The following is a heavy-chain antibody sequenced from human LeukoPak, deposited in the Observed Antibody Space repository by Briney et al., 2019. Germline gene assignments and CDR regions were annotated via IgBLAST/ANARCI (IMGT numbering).Heavy chain of an antibody. V-gene: IGHV3-21*01. J-gene: IGHJ4*02. CDR1: GFTFSSYE. D-gene: IGHD5-12*01. CDR2: IRGSSNYV. CDR3: ARLDISAWFSDY. Sequence: GGSLRLSCAASGFTFSSYEMNWVRQAPGKGLEWVSSIRGSSNYVHYADSVRGRFTISRDNAKNSLYLQMNSLRAEDTAVYYCARLDISAWFSDYWGQGTLVTVSS.